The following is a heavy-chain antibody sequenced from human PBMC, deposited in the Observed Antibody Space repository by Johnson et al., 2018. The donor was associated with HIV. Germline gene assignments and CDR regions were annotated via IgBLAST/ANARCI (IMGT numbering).Heavy chain of an antibody. CDR3: AREPSIAAAGGDGAFDI. D-gene: IGHD6-13*01. Sequence: QVQLVESGGGVVQPGRSLRLSCAASGFTFSSYAMHWVRQAPGKGLEWVDVISYDGSYQYYADSATGRFTISRDNSKNTLYLQMNSLRAEDTAVYYCAREPSIAAAGGDGAFDIWGRGTMLTVSS. CDR2: ISYDGSYQ. V-gene: IGHV3-30*04. CDR1: GFTFSSYA. J-gene: IGHJ3*02.